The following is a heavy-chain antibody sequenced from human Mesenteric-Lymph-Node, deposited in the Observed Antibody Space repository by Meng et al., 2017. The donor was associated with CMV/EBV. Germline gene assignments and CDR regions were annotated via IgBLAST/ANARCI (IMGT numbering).Heavy chain of an antibody. Sequence: GGSLKISCAASGFTFSRYSMNWVRRAPGKGLEWVSFIRNNYNYIEYADSVKGRFTISRDNAKNSLCLQMNSLRAEDTAVYYCGLPGWGQGTLVTVSS. J-gene: IGHJ4*02. CDR3: GLPG. V-gene: IGHV3-21*01. CDR1: GFTFSRYS. CDR2: IRNNYNYI.